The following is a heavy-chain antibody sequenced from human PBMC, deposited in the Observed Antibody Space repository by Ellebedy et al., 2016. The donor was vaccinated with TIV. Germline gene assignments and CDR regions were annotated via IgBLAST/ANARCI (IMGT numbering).Heavy chain of an antibody. CDR1: GGSISSYS. Sequence: MPSETLSLTCTVSGGSISSYSWRWIRQPPGQGLEWIRDIHHSWNSHIHPSLKSRVTLSVDTSKNQFSLDMTSVTAADTATYYCARDLGRYGMDVWGQGTTVTVSS. V-gene: IGHV4-59*01. J-gene: IGHJ6*02. CDR3: ARDLGRYGMDV. CDR2: IHHSWNS.